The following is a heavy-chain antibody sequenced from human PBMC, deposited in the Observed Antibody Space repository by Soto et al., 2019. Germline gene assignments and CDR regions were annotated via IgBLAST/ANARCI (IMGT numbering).Heavy chain of an antibody. D-gene: IGHD2-15*01. Sequence: LSLTCTVSGGSISSGGYYWSWIRQHPGKGLEWIGYIYYSGSTYYNPSLKSRVTISVDTSKNQFSLKLSSVTAADTAVYYCARDRECSGGTCYNYFDYWGQGTLVTVSS. CDR2: IYYSGST. J-gene: IGHJ4*02. CDR1: GGSISSGGYY. CDR3: ARDRECSGGTCYNYFDY. V-gene: IGHV4-31*03.